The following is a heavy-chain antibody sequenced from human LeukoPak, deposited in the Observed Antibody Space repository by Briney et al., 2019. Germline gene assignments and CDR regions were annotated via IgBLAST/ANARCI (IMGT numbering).Heavy chain of an antibody. Sequence: GGSLRLSCAASGFTFSSYATSWVRQAPGKGLEWVSAISGSGGSTYYADSVKGRFTISRDNSKNTLYLQMNSLRAEDTAVYYCAPIAARVPDYFDYWGQGTLVTVSS. D-gene: IGHD6-6*01. J-gene: IGHJ4*02. CDR1: GFTFSSYA. CDR3: APIAARVPDYFDY. CDR2: ISGSGGST. V-gene: IGHV3-23*01.